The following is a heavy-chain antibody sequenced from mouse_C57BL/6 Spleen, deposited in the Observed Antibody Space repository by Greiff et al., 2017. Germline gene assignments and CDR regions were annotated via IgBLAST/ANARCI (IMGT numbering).Heavy chain of an antibody. D-gene: IGHD1-1*01. CDR1: GFTFSDYY. CDR2: INYDGSST. V-gene: IGHV5-16*01. Sequence: EVKLMESEGGLVQPGSSMKLSCTASGFTFSDYYMAWVRQVPEKGLEWVANINYDGSSTYYLDSLKSRFIISRDNAKNILYLQMSSLKSEDTATXYCARAPYYYGSRGAMDYWGQGTSVTVSS. CDR3: ARAPYYYGSRGAMDY. J-gene: IGHJ4*01.